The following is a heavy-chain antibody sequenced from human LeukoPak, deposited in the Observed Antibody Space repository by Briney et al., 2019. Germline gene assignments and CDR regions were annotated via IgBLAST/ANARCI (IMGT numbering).Heavy chain of an antibody. D-gene: IGHD1-26*01. V-gene: IGHV3-23*01. J-gene: IGHJ4*02. CDR2: LNDSGGNT. CDR3: AKGSTSSGSLVDY. CDR1: GFTFMNYA. Sequence: PGGSLRLSCAASGFTFMNYAVTWVRQAPGKGLEGVSVLNDSGGNTYYADSVKGRFTISRDNSKNTLYLQMNSLRSDDTAVYYCAKGSTSSGSLVDYWGQGTLVTVSS.